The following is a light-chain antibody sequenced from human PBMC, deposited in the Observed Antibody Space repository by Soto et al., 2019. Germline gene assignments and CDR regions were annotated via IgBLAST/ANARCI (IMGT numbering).Light chain of an antibody. V-gene: IGKV1-17*01. Sequence: DIQMTQSPSSLSASVGDRVTTTCRASQAISNYLAWYQQKPGKVPKLLIYAASSLQSGVPSRFSGSGSGTEFTLTISSLQPEDFATYYCLQHNSYPPTFGQGTRLEI. CDR1: QAISNY. CDR2: AAS. CDR3: LQHNSYPPT. J-gene: IGKJ5*01.